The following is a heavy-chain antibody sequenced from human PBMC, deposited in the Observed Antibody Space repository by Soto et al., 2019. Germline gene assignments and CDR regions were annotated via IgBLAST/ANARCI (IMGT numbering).Heavy chain of an antibody. J-gene: IGHJ2*01. CDR2: IIPIFGTS. Sequence: QVQLVQSEAEVRKPGSSVRVSCKPSGGTFSTYPIAWLRQAPGQGLEWMGEIIPIFGTSNSALNFQDRDTISAHRSTNSAYVELCSRNSMDTAVYYSAREFYTSTWNKTPNFLLWGGGTLVTVSS. CDR1: GGTFSTYP. D-gene: IGHD1-1*01. V-gene: IGHV1-69*06. CDR3: AREFYTSTWNKTPNFLL.